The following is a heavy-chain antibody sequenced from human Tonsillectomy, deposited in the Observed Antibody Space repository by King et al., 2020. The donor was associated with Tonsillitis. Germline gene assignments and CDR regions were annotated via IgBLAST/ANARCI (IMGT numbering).Heavy chain of an antibody. Sequence: QLVQSGAEVKKPGASVKVSCKPSGYTFTDYFIHWVRQAPGEGLEYMGWINPDSGDTKYAQKFQDWVTMTRDTSISTAYMELCRLKSDDTAVYYCAGTQKSDAFDIWGQGTMVTVSS. V-gene: IGHV1-2*04. CDR1: GYTFTDYF. CDR2: INPDSGDT. J-gene: IGHJ3*02. CDR3: AGTQKSDAFDI.